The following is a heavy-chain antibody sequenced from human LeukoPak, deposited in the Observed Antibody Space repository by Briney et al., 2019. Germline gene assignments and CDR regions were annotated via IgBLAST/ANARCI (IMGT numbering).Heavy chain of an antibody. CDR2: IHPDGSIT. V-gene: IGHV3-74*03. D-gene: IGHD5-12*01. J-gene: IGHJ5*02. CDR3: APQQTYSPYNWFDP. CDR1: GFTISNYW. Sequence: GGSLRLSCVGSGFTISNYWMHWVRQAPGTGLVWVSRIHPDGSITTYADPVKGRFTISRDNAKNTLYLQMNSLRAEDTAVYYCAPQQTYSPYNWFDPWGQGTLVTVSS.